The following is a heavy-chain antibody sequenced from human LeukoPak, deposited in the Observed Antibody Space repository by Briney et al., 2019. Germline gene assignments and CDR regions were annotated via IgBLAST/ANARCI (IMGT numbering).Heavy chain of an antibody. V-gene: IGHV1-2*06. Sequence: ASVKVSCKASGYTFTGYYIHWVRQAPGQGLEWMGRINPNSGGTKYAQKFQGRITLTRDTSISTAYMEVSRLNSDDTAVYYCARVALHDFWSGYLDRGAYYYDMDVWGQGTTVTVSS. J-gene: IGHJ6*02. D-gene: IGHD3-3*01. CDR1: GYTFTGYY. CDR2: INPNSGGT. CDR3: ARVALHDFWSGYLDRGAYYYDMDV.